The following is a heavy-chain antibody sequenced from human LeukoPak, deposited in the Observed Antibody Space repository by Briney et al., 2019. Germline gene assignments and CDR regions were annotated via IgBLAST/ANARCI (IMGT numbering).Heavy chain of an antibody. CDR2: ISPDGSTT. J-gene: IGHJ4*02. V-gene: IGHV3-74*01. CDR1: GFAFSNYW. CDR3: ARVHVCPRCHFDY. Sequence: PGGSLRLSCAGSGFAFSNYWMHWVRQVPGKGLVWVSRISPDGSTTLYADSVKGRFTISRDNAKNTLYLQMNTLRAEDTAVYYCARVHVCPRCHFDYWGQGTLVTVSS. D-gene: IGHD3-16*01.